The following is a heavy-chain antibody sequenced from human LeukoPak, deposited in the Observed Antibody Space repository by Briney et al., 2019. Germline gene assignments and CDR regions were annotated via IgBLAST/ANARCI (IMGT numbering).Heavy chain of an antibody. D-gene: IGHD3-22*01. J-gene: IGHJ4*02. CDR1: GYTFTSYD. V-gene: IGHV1-8*03. Sequence: GASVKVSCKASGYTFTSYDINWVRQATGQGLEWMGWMNPNSGNTGYAQKFQGRVTITRNTSISTAYMELSSLRSEDTAVYYCARDSFDAYQDPYDSSGYLSYWGQGTLVTVSS. CDR3: ARDSFDAYQDPYDSSGYLSY. CDR2: MNPNSGNT.